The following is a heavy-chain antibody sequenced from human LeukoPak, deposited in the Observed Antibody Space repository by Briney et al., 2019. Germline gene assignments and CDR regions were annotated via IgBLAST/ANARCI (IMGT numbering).Heavy chain of an antibody. CDR3: ARGGYYYDSTSYYSLDY. J-gene: IGHJ4*02. CDR2: IYYSGST. CDR1: GGSISSSSYY. V-gene: IGHV4-39*07. D-gene: IGHD3-22*01. Sequence: SETLSLTCTVSGGSISSSSYYWGWIRQPPGKGLEWIGSIYYSGSTYYNPSLKSRVTMSVDTSKNQFSLKLSSVTAADTAVYYCARGGYYYDSTSYYSLDYWGQGTLVTVSS.